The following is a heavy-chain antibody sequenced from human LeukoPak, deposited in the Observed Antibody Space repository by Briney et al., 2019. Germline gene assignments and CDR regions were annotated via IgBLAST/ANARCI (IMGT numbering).Heavy chain of an antibody. D-gene: IGHD3-3*01. V-gene: IGHV4-59*01. J-gene: IGHJ6*03. Sequence: SETLSLTCSVSGGSISSSYWSWIRQPPGKGLEWSGHIDYSGRSSYNPSLKSRLTISIDTPKTQFSLKLRSVTGADTAVYYCARETGFFGGGYYAFYYIDVWGEGTTVTASS. CDR1: GGSISSSY. CDR3: ARETGFFGGGYYAFYYIDV. CDR2: IDYSGRS.